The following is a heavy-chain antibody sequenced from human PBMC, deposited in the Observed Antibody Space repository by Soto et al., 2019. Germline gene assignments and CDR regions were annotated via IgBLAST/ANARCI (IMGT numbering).Heavy chain of an antibody. J-gene: IGHJ6*02. CDR1: GFSLSTSGVG. D-gene: IGHD2-21*01. Sequence: SGPTLVNPTQTLTLTCTFSGFSLSTSGVGVGWIRQPPGKALEWLALIYWDDDKRYNPSLKSRLTITKDTSKNQVVLTMTHMDPVDTATYYCVQSRCGGDCLQSYSSHSYYGLDVWGQGTTVTVSS. CDR3: VQSRCGGDCLQSYSSHSYYGLDV. CDR2: IYWDDDK. V-gene: IGHV2-5*02.